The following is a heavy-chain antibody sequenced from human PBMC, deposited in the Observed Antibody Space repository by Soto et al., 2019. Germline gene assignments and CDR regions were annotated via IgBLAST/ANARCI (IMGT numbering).Heavy chain of an antibody. CDR3: AREGVRGVIPPGGYYYGMDV. Sequence: GASVKVSCKASGYTFTSYDINWVRQATGQGLEWMGWMNPNSGNTGYAQKFQGRVTMTRNTSISTAYMEPSSLRSEDTAVYYCAREGVRGVIPPGGYYYGMDVWGQGTTVTV. J-gene: IGHJ6*02. CDR1: GYTFTSYD. D-gene: IGHD3-10*01. CDR2: MNPNSGNT. V-gene: IGHV1-8*01.